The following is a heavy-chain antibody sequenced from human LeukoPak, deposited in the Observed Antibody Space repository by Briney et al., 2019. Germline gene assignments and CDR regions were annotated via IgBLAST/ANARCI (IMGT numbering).Heavy chain of an antibody. V-gene: IGHV3-48*01. CDR2: ISSSSSTI. CDR3: ARRKRFFGAFDI. Sequence: GGSLRLSCAASGFTFSSYSMNWVRQAPGKGLEWVSYISSSSSTIYYADSVRGRFTISRDNAKNSLYLQMNSLRAEDTAVYYCARRKRFFGAFDIWGQGTMVTVSS. D-gene: IGHD3-3*01. J-gene: IGHJ3*02. CDR1: GFTFSSYS.